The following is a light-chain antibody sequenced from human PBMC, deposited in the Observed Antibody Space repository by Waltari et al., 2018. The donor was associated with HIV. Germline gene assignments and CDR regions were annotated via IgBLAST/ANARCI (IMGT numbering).Light chain of an antibody. CDR1: NANIEHDPAYSSTETTT. J-gene: IGLJ3*02. Sequence: QSVLTQPPSVSRSPGPRVTVSCPGSNANIEHDPAYSSTETTTVNWYQQYPGTSPKVLIYNKNHRPGEVPDRLSGSKSRTSASRAISGLQSEDEADYYCAAWDDSLNGLFGGGTNLTVL. V-gene: IGLV1-44*01. CDR2: NKN. CDR3: AAWDDSLNGL.